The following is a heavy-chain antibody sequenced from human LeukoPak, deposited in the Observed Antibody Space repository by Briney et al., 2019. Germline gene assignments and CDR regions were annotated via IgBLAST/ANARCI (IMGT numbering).Heavy chain of an antibody. Sequence: ASVKVSCKASGYTFTSYYMHWVRQAPGQGLEWMGIINPSGGSTSYAQKFQGRVTMTRDTSTSTVYMELSSLRSEDTAVYYCARDMVRGVITPDAFDIWGQGTMVTVSS. J-gene: IGHJ3*02. CDR3: ARDMVRGVITPDAFDI. CDR1: GYTFTSYY. V-gene: IGHV1-46*01. CDR2: INPSGGST. D-gene: IGHD3-10*01.